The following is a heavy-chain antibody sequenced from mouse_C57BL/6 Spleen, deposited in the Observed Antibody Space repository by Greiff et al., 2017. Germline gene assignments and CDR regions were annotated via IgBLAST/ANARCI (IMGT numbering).Heavy chain of an antibody. CDR1: GYTFTDYY. Sequence: VQLQQSGPELVKPGASVKISCKASGYTFTDYYMNWVKQSHGKSLEWIGDINPNNGGTSYNQKFKGKATLTVDKSSSTAYMELRSLTSEDSAVYYCARTYYSNYGGYFDYWGQGTTLTVSS. CDR3: ARTYYSNYGGYFDY. J-gene: IGHJ2*01. V-gene: IGHV1-26*01. CDR2: INPNNGGT. D-gene: IGHD2-5*01.